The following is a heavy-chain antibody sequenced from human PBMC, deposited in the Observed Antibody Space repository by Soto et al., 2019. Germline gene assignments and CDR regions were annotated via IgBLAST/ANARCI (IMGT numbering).Heavy chain of an antibody. J-gene: IGHJ4*02. V-gene: IGHV2-5*02. Sequence: SGTTLVNPTQTLTLTCTCSGISVSTSGVGMGWIRQAPGKGLEWLALLLWDNDKRYSPSLKCRLTITKDTSKNQVVLTMTNMYPVDTGTYYCTHITWRVGCSGVNCYLFDHWGQGTLVTVSS. CDR3: THITWRVGCSGVNCYLFDH. D-gene: IGHD2-15*01. CDR1: GISVSTSGVG. CDR2: LLWDNDK.